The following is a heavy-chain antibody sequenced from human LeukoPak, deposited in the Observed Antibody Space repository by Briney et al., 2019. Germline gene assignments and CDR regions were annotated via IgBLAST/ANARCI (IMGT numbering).Heavy chain of an antibody. V-gene: IGHV3-30*03. CDR1: GFTFSSYG. CDR2: ISYDGSNK. J-gene: IGHJ3*01. CDR3: ARDRSGIYDAFDL. D-gene: IGHD6-25*01. Sequence: GGSLRLSCAASGFTFSSYGIHWVRQAPGKGLEWVAVISYDGSNKDYADSVKGRFTISRDNSKNTLYLQMNSLRAEGTAVYYCARDRSGIYDAFDLWGQGTVVAVST.